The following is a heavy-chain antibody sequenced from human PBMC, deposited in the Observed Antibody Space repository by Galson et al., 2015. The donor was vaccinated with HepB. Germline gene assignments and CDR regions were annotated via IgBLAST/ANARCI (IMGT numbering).Heavy chain of an antibody. Sequence: SLRLSCAASGFTVSSSYMSWVRQAPGKGLEWVSVIYSGGSTYYADSVKGRFTISRHNSKNTLYLQMNSLRAEDTAVYYCARDDSYGSGNYYYGMDVWGQGTTVTVSS. D-gene: IGHD3-10*01. V-gene: IGHV3-53*04. CDR1: GFTVSSSY. J-gene: IGHJ6*02. CDR2: IYSGGST. CDR3: ARDDSYGSGNYYYGMDV.